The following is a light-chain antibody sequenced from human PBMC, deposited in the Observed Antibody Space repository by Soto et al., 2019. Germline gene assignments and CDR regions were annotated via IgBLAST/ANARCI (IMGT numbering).Light chain of an antibody. J-gene: IGLJ1*01. V-gene: IGLV2-14*03. CDR1: SSDVGGYNY. CDR2: DVS. Sequence: QSALTQPPSVSANPGQPITISCTRTSSDVGGYNYVSWYQHHPGKAPKLMIFDVSNRPSGVSNRFSGSKSGNTAPLTISGLQPEDEADYYCSSYTTSNTRQIVFGTGTKVTVL. CDR3: SSYTTSNTRQIV.